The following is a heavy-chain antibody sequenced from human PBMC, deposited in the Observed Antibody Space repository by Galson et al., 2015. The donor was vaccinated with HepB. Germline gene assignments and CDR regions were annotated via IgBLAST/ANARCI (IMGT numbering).Heavy chain of an antibody. Sequence: LSLTCAVYGGSFSGYYWSWIRQPPGKGLEWIGEINHSGSTNYNPSLKSRVTISVDTSKNQFSLKLSSVTAADTAVYYCARELQYLNWFDPWGQGTLVTVSS. J-gene: IGHJ5*02. V-gene: IGHV4-34*01. D-gene: IGHD4-11*01. CDR2: INHSGST. CDR3: ARELQYLNWFDP. CDR1: GGSFSGYY.